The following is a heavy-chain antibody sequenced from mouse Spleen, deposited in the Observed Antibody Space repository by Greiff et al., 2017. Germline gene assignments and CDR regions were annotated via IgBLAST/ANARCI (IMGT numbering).Heavy chain of an antibody. CDR1: GFSLTSYG. J-gene: IGHJ2*01. D-gene: IGHD4-1*01. CDR3: ARKGNWALDY. V-gene: IGHV2-2*01. CDR2: IWSGGST. Sequence: VQVVESGPGLVQPSQSLSITCTVSGFSLTSYGVHWVRQSPGKGLEWLGVIWSGGSTDYNAAFISRLSISKDNSKSQVFFKMNSLQADDTAIYYCARKGNWALDYWGQGTTLTVSS.